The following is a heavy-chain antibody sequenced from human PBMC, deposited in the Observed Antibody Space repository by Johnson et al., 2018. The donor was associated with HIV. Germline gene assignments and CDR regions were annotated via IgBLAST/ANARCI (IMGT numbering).Heavy chain of an antibody. Sequence: QVQLVESGGGVVQPGRSLRLSCAASGFTFSSYAMHWVRQAPGKGLEWVAVISYDGSNKYYADSVKGRFTISRDNSKNTLYLQINSLRAEDTAVYYCARSHRPYSYAGGAAFDIWGQGTMVTVSS. D-gene: IGHD5-18*01. J-gene: IGHJ3*02. V-gene: IGHV3-30-3*01. CDR2: ISYDGSNK. CDR1: GFTFSSYA. CDR3: ARSHRPYSYAGGAAFDI.